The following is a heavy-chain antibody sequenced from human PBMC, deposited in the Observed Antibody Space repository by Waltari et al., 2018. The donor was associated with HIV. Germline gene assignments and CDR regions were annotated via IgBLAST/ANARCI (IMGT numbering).Heavy chain of an antibody. V-gene: IGHV4-34*01. CDR2: INHSGST. CDR3: ARVFGTFAVAGPGWFDP. Sequence: QVQLQQWGAGLLKPSETLSLTCAVYGGSFSGYYWSWIRQPPGKGLEWIGEINHSGSTNYNPSLKSRVTISVDTSKNQFSLKLSSVTAADTAVYYCARVFGTFAVAGPGWFDPWGQGTLVTVSS. J-gene: IGHJ5*02. CDR1: GGSFSGYY. D-gene: IGHD6-19*01.